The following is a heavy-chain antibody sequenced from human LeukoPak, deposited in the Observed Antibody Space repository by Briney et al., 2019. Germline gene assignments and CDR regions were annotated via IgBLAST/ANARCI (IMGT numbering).Heavy chain of an antibody. D-gene: IGHD1-26*01. CDR1: GGSISSGDYY. CDR3: ARAPVYSGTFFDY. J-gene: IGHJ4*02. CDR2: IYYSGST. V-gene: IGHV4-30-4*01. Sequence: NPSETLSLTCTVSGGSISSGDYYWSWIRQPPGKGLEWIAYIYYSGSTYYNPSLKSRVTISLDTSKNQFSLKLSSVTAADTAVYYCARAPVYSGTFFDYWGQETLVTVSS.